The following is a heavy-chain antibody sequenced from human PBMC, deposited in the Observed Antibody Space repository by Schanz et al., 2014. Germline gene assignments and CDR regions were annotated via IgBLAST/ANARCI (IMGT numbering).Heavy chain of an antibody. Sequence: EAQLVESGGGLVKPGGSLRLSCAASGFTFSDHYMDWVRQAPGKGLEWVGRITNKPNNYNTEYAASVKGRFTISRDDSRNSLYLQMSSLKTEDTAVYYCVRLDVHDYWGQGTLVTVSA. J-gene: IGHJ4*02. CDR2: ITNKPNNYNT. V-gene: IGHV3-72*01. CDR1: GFTFSDHY. CDR3: VRLDVHDY. D-gene: IGHD3-16*01.